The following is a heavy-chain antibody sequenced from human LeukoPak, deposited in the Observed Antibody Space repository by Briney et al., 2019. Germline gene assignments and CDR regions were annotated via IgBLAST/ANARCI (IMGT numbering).Heavy chain of an antibody. CDR1: GYSISGGYY. Sequence: SETLSLTCTVSGYSISGGYYWGWIRQPPGKGLEWIGSIYHSGSTYYNPSLKSRVTISVDTSKNQFSLKLSSVTAADTAVYYCARVVLFWAAAGTSGWFDPWGQGTLVTVSS. CDR3: ARVVLFWAAAGTSGWFDP. D-gene: IGHD6-13*01. V-gene: IGHV4-38-2*02. CDR2: IYHSGST. J-gene: IGHJ5*02.